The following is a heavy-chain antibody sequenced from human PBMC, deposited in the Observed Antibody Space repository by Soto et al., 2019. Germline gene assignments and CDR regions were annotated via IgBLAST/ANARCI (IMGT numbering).Heavy chain of an antibody. J-gene: IGHJ4*02. CDR2: LSYDGSNK. CDR1: GFTFSSYG. V-gene: IGHV3-30*18. Sequence: PGGSLRLSCAASGFTFSSYGMHWVRQAPGKGLEWVAILSYDGSNKYYADSVKGRFTISRDNSKNTLSLQMNSLRAEDTAVYYCAKNGLAVPGPFDYWGQGT. CDR3: AKNGLAVPGPFDY. D-gene: IGHD6-19*01.